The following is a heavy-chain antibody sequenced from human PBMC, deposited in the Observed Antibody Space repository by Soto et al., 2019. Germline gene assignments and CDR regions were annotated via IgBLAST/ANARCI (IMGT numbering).Heavy chain of an antibody. CDR1: GFTFSSYA. CDR3: ARVKGKLVVPEYFQH. J-gene: IGHJ1*01. V-gene: IGHV3-30-3*01. D-gene: IGHD2-15*01. Sequence: QVQLVESGGGVVQPGRSLRLSCAASGFTFSSYAMHWVRQAPGKGLEWVAVISYDGSNKYYADSVKGRFTISRDNSKNTLYLQMNSLRAEDTAVYYCARVKGKLVVPEYFQHWGQGTLVTVSS. CDR2: ISYDGSNK.